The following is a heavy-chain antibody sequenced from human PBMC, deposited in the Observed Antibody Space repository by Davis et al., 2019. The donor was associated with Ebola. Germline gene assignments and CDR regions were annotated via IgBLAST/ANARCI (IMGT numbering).Heavy chain of an antibody. CDR2: INPNDGRT. D-gene: IGHD3-10*01. CDR1: GYTFTNYY. CDR3: ARNYGSGSFFPHY. V-gene: IGHV1-46*01. J-gene: IGHJ4*02. Sequence: ASVKVSCKASGYTFTNYYMHWVRQAPGQGLEWMGMINPNDGRTIYAQKFQGRVSMTRDTSISTAYMELSSLRSEDTAVYYCARNYGSGSFFPHYWGQGTLVTVSS.